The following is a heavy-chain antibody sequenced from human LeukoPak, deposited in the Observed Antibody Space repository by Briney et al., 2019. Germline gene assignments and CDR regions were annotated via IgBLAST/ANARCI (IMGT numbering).Heavy chain of an antibody. CDR2: INPNSGGT. CDR1: GYTFTGYY. V-gene: IGHV1-2*06. CDR3: ARGPLYDILTGYPPFDY. Sequence: ASVKVSCKASGYTFTGYYMHWVRQAPGQGLEWMGRINPNSGGTNYAQKFQGRVTMTRDTSISTAYMELSRLRSDDTAVHYCARGPLYDILTGYPPFDYWGQGTLVTVSS. D-gene: IGHD3-9*01. J-gene: IGHJ4*02.